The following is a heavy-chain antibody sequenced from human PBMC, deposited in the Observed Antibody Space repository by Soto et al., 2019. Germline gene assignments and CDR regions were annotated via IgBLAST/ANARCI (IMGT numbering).Heavy chain of an antibody. Sequence: ASVKVSCKASGYTFTSYYMHWVRQAPGQGLEWMGIINPSGGSTSYAQKFQGRVTMTRDTSTSTVYMELSSLRSEDTAEYYCARAGDYGDYTLSLRAFDIWGQGTMVT. D-gene: IGHD4-17*01. J-gene: IGHJ3*02. V-gene: IGHV1-46*01. CDR2: INPSGGST. CDR3: ARAGDYGDYTLSLRAFDI. CDR1: GYTFTSYY.